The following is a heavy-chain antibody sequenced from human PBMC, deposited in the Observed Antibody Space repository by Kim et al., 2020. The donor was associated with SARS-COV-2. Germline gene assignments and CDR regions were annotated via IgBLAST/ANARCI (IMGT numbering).Heavy chain of an antibody. J-gene: IGHJ4*02. V-gene: IGHV1-69*13. CDR3: ATKIKGINIAVAGPYDY. D-gene: IGHD6-19*01. CDR1: GGTFSSYA. Sequence: SVKVSCKASGGTFSSYAISWVRQAPGQGLEWMGGIIPIFGTANYAQKFQGRVTITADESTSTAYMELSSLRSEDTAVYYCATKIKGINIAVAGPYDYWGQGTLVTVSS. CDR2: IIPIFGTA.